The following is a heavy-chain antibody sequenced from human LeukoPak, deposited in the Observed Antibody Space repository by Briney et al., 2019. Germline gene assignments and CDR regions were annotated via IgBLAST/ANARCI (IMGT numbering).Heavy chain of an antibody. CDR3: ARGGSTWYVGWFDP. CDR2: IYYSGST. D-gene: IGHD6-13*01. Sequence: SETLSLTCTVSGGSIRSSSYYWGWIRQPPGKGLEWIGSIYYSGSTYYNASLKSRGTISVDTSKNQFSLKLNSVTAADTAVYFCARGGSTWYVGWFDPWGQGTLVTVSS. J-gene: IGHJ5*02. V-gene: IGHV4-39*01. CDR1: GGSIRSSSYY.